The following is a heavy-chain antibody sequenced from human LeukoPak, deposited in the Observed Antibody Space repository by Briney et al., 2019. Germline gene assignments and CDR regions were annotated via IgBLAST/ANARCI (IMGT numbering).Heavy chain of an antibody. Sequence: GGSLRLSCAASGFTFDDYGMSWVRQAPGKGLEWVANIKQDGSEKYYVDSVKGRFTISRDNAKNSLYLQMNSLRAEDTAVYYCARARYGGNPLEESYYMDVWGKGTTVTVSS. CDR1: GFTFDDYG. CDR3: ARARYGGNPLEESYYMDV. V-gene: IGHV3-7*01. CDR2: IKQDGSEK. D-gene: IGHD4/OR15-4a*01. J-gene: IGHJ6*03.